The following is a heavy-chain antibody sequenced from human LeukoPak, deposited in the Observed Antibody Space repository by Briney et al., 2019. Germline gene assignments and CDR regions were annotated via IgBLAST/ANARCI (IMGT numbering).Heavy chain of an antibody. CDR1: GFAFRNYG. CDR2: ISYDETRK. CDR3: AKGDGGSETYFYMDV. D-gene: IGHD5-12*01. J-gene: IGHJ6*03. Sequence: GGSLRLSWIASGFAFRNYGMHWVRQAPGKGLEWVAVISYDETRKYYVDSVKGRFTISRDNSKNTIYLQMNSLRPEDTAVYYCAKGDGGSETYFYMDVWGKGTAVTVSS. V-gene: IGHV3-30*18.